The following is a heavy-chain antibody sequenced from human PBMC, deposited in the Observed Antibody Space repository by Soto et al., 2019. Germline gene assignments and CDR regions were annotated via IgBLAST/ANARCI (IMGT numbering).Heavy chain of an antibody. CDR1: GDSISTFDYF. D-gene: IGHD2-15*01. CDR3: ARGRYCLTGRCFPNWFDS. CDR2: IYKSTTT. V-gene: IGHV4-30-4*01. J-gene: IGHJ5*01. Sequence: QVHLLESGPGLVKPSQTLSLTCSVSGDSISTFDYFWAWIRQPPGQALEYIGYIYKSTTTYYNPSFESRVATSLDTSKSQFSLTVTSVTAADSAVYFCARGRYCLTGRCFPNWFDSWGQGTLVTVSS.